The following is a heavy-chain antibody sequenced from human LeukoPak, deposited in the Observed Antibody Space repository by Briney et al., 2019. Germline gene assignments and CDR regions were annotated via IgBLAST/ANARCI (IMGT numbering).Heavy chain of an antibody. Sequence: GGSLRLSCAASGFTSSNYWMSWVRQAPGKGLEWVANIKQDGSEKYYVDSVKGRFTISRDNAKNSLYLQMNSLRPEDTAVYYCARDSYTSGWYGAYWGQGTLVTVSS. CDR1: GFTSSNYW. CDR2: IKQDGSEK. V-gene: IGHV3-7*01. CDR3: ARDSYTSGWYGAY. D-gene: IGHD6-19*01. J-gene: IGHJ4*02.